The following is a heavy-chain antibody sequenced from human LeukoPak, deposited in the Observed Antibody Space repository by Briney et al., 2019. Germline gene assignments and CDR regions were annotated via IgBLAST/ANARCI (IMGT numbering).Heavy chain of an antibody. CDR2: IYSGGST. CDR1: GFTVSSNY. CDR3: ARAGYDILTGFWFDP. Sequence: GGSLRLSCAASGFTVSSNYMSWVRQAPGKGLEWVSVIYSGGSTYYADSVKGRFTISRDNSKNTLYLQMNSLRAEDTAVYYCARAGYDILTGFWFDPWGQGTLVTVPS. V-gene: IGHV3-53*01. D-gene: IGHD3-9*01. J-gene: IGHJ5*02.